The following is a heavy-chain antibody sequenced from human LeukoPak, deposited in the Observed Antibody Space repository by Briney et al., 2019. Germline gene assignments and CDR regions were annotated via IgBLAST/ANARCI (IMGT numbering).Heavy chain of an antibody. Sequence: AGGSLRLSCAASGFTFSSYEMNWVRRAPGKGLEWVSYISSSGSTIYYADSVKGRFTISRDNAKNSLYLRMNSLRAEDTAVYYCARTYYGSGSYHNWFDPWGQGTLVTVSS. CDR2: ISSSGSTI. D-gene: IGHD3-10*01. CDR3: ARTYYGSGSYHNWFDP. V-gene: IGHV3-48*03. CDR1: GFTFSSYE. J-gene: IGHJ5*02.